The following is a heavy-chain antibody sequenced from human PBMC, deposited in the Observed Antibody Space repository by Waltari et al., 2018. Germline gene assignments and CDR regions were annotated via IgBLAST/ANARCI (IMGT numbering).Heavy chain of an antibody. V-gene: IGHV3-11*04. J-gene: IGHJ4*02. D-gene: IGHD3-3*01. CDR2: ISSSGSTI. Sequence: QVQLVESGGGLVKPGGSLRLSCAASGFTFSDYYMRWIRQAPGKGLECVSYISSSGSTIYYADSVKDRFTISRDNAKNSLYLRMNSLRAEDTAVYYCARVFYGSGFYYYFDNWGQGTLVTVSS. CDR3: ARVFYGSGFYYYFDN. CDR1: GFTFSDYY.